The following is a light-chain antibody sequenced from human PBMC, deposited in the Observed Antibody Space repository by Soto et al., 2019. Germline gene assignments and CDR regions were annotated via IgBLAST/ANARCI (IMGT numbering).Light chain of an antibody. V-gene: IGLV1-40*01. CDR3: QSYDSSLSGFYV. J-gene: IGLJ1*01. CDR2: GNS. Sequence: CVRTKPPSGKGVAVHSGSITRNRSSSNIGAGYDVHWYQQLPGTAPKLLIYGNSNRPSGVPDRFSGSKSGTSASLAITGLQAEDEADYYCQSYDSSLSGFYVFGTGTKVTVL. CDR1: SSNIGAGYD.